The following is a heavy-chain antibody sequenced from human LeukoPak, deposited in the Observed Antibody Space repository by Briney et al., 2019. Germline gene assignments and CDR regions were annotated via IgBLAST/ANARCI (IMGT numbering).Heavy chain of an antibody. CDR2: IYSGGST. CDR3: ATVTAAGDRGGF. Sequence: PGGSLRLSCAASGFTVSSNYMSWVRQAPGKGLEWVSVIYSGGSTYYADSVKGRFTISRDNAKNSLYLQMNSLRAEDTAVYYCATVTAAGDRGGFWGQGTLVTVSS. D-gene: IGHD6-13*01. J-gene: IGHJ4*02. V-gene: IGHV3-53*01. CDR1: GFTVSSNY.